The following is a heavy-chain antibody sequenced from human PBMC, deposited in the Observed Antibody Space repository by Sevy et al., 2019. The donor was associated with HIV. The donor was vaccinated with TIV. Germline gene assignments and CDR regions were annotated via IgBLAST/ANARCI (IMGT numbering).Heavy chain of an antibody. J-gene: IGHJ6*02. CDR1: GFTFSSYA. Sequence: GGSLRLSCAASGFTFSSYAMHWVRQAPGKGLEWVAVISYDGSNKYYADSVKGRFTISRDNSKNTLYLQMNSLRAEDTAVYYCARDISTSCCYGMHVWGQGTTVTVSS. D-gene: IGHD2-2*01. CDR3: ARDISTSCCYGMHV. V-gene: IGHV3-30-3*01. CDR2: ISYDGSNK.